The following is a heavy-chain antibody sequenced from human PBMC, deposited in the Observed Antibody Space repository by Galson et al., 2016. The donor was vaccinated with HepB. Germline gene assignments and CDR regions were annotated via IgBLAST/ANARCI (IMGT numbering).Heavy chain of an antibody. CDR3: VKSAADSHSYYFDF. Sequence: SLRLSCAASGFTFDDYAMHWVRQAPGQGLEWVSGISWNSGSIGYADSVRGRFTISRDNAKNSLYLQMNNLRAEETAFYYCVKSAADSHSYYFDFWGQGTLVTVSS. J-gene: IGHJ4*02. CDR1: GFTFDDYA. V-gene: IGHV3-9*01. D-gene: IGHD6-13*01. CDR2: ISWNSGSI.